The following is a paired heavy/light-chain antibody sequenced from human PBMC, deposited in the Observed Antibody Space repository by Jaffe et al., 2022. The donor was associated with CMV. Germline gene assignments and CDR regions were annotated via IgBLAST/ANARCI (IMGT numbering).Light chain of an antibody. Sequence: DIQMTQSPSSLSASVGDRVTITCRASQSISSYLNWYQQKPGKAPKLLIYAASSLQSGVPSRFSGSGSGTDFTLTISSLQPEDFATYYCQQSYSTPQGTFGQGTKVEIK. CDR3: QQSYSTPQGT. V-gene: IGKV1-39*01. CDR2: AAS. CDR1: QSISSY. J-gene: IGKJ1*01.
Heavy chain of an antibody. D-gene: IGHD4-17*01. J-gene: IGHJ4*02. V-gene: IGHV1-2*02. CDR3: ARGDRWYGDYVLGLVFNY. CDR2: INPNSGGT. CDR1: GYTFTGYY. Sequence: QVQLVQSGAEVKKPGASVKVSCKASGYTFTGYYMHWVRQAPGQGLEWMGWINPNSGGTNYAQKFQGRVTMTRDTSISTAYMELSRLRSDDTAVYYCARGDRWYGDYVLGLVFNYWGQGTLVTVSS.